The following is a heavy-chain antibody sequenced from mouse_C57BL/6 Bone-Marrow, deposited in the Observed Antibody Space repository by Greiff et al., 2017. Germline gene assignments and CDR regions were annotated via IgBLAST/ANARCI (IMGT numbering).Heavy chain of an antibody. Sequence: QVQLKQPGTELVKPGASVKLSCKASGYTFTSYWMHWVKQRPGQGLEWIGNINPSNGGTNYNEKFKSKATLTVDKSSITAYMQLSSLTSEDAAVYYCARSSNYCYYYAMDYWGQGTSVTVSS. D-gene: IGHD2-5*01. J-gene: IGHJ4*01. V-gene: IGHV1-53*01. CDR3: ARSSNYCYYYAMDY. CDR1: GYTFTSYW. CDR2: INPSNGGT.